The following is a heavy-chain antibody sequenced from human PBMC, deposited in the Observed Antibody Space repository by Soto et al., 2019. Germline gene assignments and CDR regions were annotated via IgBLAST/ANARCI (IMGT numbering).Heavy chain of an antibody. D-gene: IGHD3-9*01. Sequence: SETLSLTCTVSGGSISSGGYYWSWIRQHPGKGLEWIGYIYYSGSTYYNPSLKSRVTISVDTSKNQFSLKLSSVTAADTAVYYCARGYHHYDILTGYYITRRYYFDYWGQGTLVTVSS. V-gene: IGHV4-31*03. CDR3: ARGYHHYDILTGYYITRRYYFDY. CDR2: IYYSGST. J-gene: IGHJ4*02. CDR1: GGSISSGGYY.